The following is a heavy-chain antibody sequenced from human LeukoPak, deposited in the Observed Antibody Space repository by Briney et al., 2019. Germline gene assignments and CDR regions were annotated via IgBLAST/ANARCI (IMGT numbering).Heavy chain of an antibody. V-gene: IGHV2-5*02. CDR3: AHRKNYYDSSVFDN. CDR1: GFSLNTRGVG. CDR2: IYWDDDR. D-gene: IGHD3-22*01. Sequence: SGPTLVNPTQTLTLTCTFSGFSLNTRGVGVGWIRQPPGRALEWLALIYWDDDRRYSPSLKSRLTITKGTSKNQVVLTMTNMDPVDTATYFCAHRKNYYDSSVFDNWGQGTLVTVSS. J-gene: IGHJ4*02.